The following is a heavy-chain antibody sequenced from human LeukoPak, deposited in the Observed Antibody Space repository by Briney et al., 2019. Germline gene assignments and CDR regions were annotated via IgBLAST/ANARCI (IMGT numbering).Heavy chain of an antibody. Sequence: GASVKVSCKASGYTFTGYYMHWVRQAPGQGLEWMGWINPNSGGTNYAQKFQGRVTMTRDTSISTAYMELSRLRSDDTAVYYCARQYYYDSSGYYYVGGAFDIWGQGTMVTVSS. CDR3: ARQYYYDSSGYYYVGGAFDI. CDR2: INPNSGGT. D-gene: IGHD3-22*01. CDR1: GYTFTGYY. J-gene: IGHJ3*02. V-gene: IGHV1-2*02.